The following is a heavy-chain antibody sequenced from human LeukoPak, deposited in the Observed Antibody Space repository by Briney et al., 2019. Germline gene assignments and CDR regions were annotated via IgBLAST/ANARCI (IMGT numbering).Heavy chain of an antibody. CDR3: ARDESRTDTAMVNYFDY. Sequence: PGGSLRLSCAASGFTFGSYAMHWVRQAPGKGLEWVAVISYDGGNKYYADSVKGRFTISRDNSKNTLYLQMNSLRAEDTAVYYCARDESRTDTAMVNYFDYWGQGTLVTVSS. V-gene: IGHV3-30-3*01. J-gene: IGHJ4*02. CDR2: ISYDGGNK. CDR1: GFTFGSYA. D-gene: IGHD5-18*01.